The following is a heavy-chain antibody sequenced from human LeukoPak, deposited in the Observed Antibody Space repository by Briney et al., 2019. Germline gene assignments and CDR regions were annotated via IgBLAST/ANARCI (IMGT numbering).Heavy chain of an antibody. CDR2: IYPGDSDT. CDR1: GYIFTSYW. V-gene: IGHV5-51*01. J-gene: IGHJ4*02. D-gene: IGHD2-15*01. CDR3: ARHEGPRYCSGGSCFEFDY. Sequence: GESLKISCKGSGYIFTSYWIGWVRQMPGKGLEWMGIIYPGDSDTRYSPSFQGQVTISADKSISTAYLQWSSLKASDTAMYYCARHEGPRYCSGGSCFEFDYWGQGTLVTVSS.